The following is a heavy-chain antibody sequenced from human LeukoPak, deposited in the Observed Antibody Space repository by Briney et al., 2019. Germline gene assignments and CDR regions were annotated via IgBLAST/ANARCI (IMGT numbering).Heavy chain of an antibody. V-gene: IGHV3-23*01. CDR3: AKDLSPAAA. J-gene: IGHJ5*02. Sequence: GGPLRLSCAASGFTFSSYGMSWVRQAPGKGLEWVSAISGSGGNTYYADSVKGRFTISRDNSKNTLYMQMKSLRAEDTAVYYCAKDLSPAAAWGQGTLVTVSS. CDR2: ISGSGGNT. CDR1: GFTFSSYG. D-gene: IGHD6-25*01.